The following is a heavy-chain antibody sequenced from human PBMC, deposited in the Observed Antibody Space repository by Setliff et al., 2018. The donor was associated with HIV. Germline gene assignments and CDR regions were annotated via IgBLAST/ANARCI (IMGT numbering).Heavy chain of an antibody. J-gene: IGHJ4*01. CDR3: ATVHRIVGATNDY. V-gene: IGHV3-33*01. CDR2: IWYDGSVE. Sequence: GGSLRLSCTASGFTFSNYGFQWVRQAPGKGREWVALIWYDGSVEYYADSVTGRFTISRDNSKSTLYLQMNSLRDDDTAVYYCATVHRIVGATNDYWGRGTLVTVSS. CDR1: GFTFSNYG. D-gene: IGHD1-26*01.